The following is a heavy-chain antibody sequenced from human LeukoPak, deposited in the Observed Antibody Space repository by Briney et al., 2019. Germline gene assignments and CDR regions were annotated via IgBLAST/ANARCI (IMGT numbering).Heavy chain of an antibody. CDR2: FDPEDGET. CDR1: GYTLTELS. CDR3: ATGSEWQQLVFFDY. D-gene: IGHD6-13*01. V-gene: IGHV1-24*01. Sequence: ASVKVSCKVSGYTLTELSMHWVRQAPGKGLEWMGGFDPEDGETIYAQKFQGRVTMTEDTSTDTAYMELSSLRSEDTAVYYCATGSEWQQLVFFDYWGQGTLVTVSS. J-gene: IGHJ4*02.